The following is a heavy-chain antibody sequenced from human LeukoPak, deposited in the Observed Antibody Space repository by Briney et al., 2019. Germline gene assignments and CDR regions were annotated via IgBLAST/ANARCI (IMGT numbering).Heavy chain of an antibody. Sequence: QPGGSLRLSCAASRFTFSGSAMHWVRQASGKGLEWVGHIRSKANSFATAYGVSVKGRFAISRDDSKSTAYLQMSSLKTEDTAVYYCTIYSGSFPDAFDIWGQGTMVTVSS. J-gene: IGHJ3*02. V-gene: IGHV3-73*01. CDR2: IRSKANSFAT. D-gene: IGHD1-26*01. CDR1: RFTFSGSA. CDR3: TIYSGSFPDAFDI.